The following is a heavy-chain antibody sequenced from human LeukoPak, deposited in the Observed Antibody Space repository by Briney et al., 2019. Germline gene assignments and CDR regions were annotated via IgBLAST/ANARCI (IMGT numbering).Heavy chain of an antibody. V-gene: IGHV4-39*02. CDR1: GGSISSSSYL. D-gene: IGHD2-2*01. CDR2: IYYSGST. CDR3: ARLQRVPAAMIFDY. Sequence: SETLSLTCTVSGGSISSSSYLWGWIRQPPGKGLEWIGSIYYSGSTYYSPSLKSRVTLFVDTSKNHFSLKLSSVSAADTAVYYCARLQRVPAAMIFDYWGQGTLVTVSS. J-gene: IGHJ4*02.